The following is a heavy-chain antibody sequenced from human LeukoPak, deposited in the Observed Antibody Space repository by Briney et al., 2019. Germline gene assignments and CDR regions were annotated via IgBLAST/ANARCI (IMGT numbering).Heavy chain of an antibody. J-gene: IGHJ4*02. CDR3: AKDSGYSYGTLDY. CDR1: GFTFSSYG. D-gene: IGHD5-18*01. V-gene: IGHV3-33*06. CDR2: IWYDGSNK. Sequence: QPGGSLRLSCAASGFTFSSYGMHWVRQAPGKGLEWVAVIWYDGSNKYYADSVKGRFTISRDNSKNTLYLQMNSLRAEDTAVYYCAKDSGYSYGTLDYWGQGTLVTVSS.